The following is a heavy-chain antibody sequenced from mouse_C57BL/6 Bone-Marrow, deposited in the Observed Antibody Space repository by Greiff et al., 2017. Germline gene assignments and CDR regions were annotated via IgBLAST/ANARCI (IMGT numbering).Heavy chain of an antibody. V-gene: IGHV14-4*01. CDR2: IDPENGDT. Sequence: VQLKQSGAELVRPGASVKLSCTASGFNIKDDYMHWVKQRPEQGLEWIGWIDPENGDTEYASKFQGKATITADTSSNTAYLQLSSLTSEDTAVYYCTTGYSNYWFAYWGQGTLVTVSA. CDR3: TTGYSNYWFAY. J-gene: IGHJ3*01. D-gene: IGHD2-5*01. CDR1: GFNIKDDY.